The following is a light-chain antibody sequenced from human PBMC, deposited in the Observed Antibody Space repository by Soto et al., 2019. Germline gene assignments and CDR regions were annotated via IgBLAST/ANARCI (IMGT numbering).Light chain of an antibody. Sequence: DIQMTQSPSTLSASVGDRVTITCRASQSISSWLAWYQQKPGKAPKLLIYKASSLESGVPSRFSGSGSGTEFTLTISSLQPDDFATYYCQLYNSYSYTSGQGTKLEIK. J-gene: IGKJ2*01. CDR2: KAS. CDR3: QLYNSYSYT. CDR1: QSISSW. V-gene: IGKV1-5*03.